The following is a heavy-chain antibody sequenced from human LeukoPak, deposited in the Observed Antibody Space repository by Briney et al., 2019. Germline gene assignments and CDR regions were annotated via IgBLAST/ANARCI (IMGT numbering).Heavy chain of an antibody. D-gene: IGHD3-3*01. CDR2: ISGSGGST. CDR3: AKFSFGVVPNWFDP. V-gene: IGHV3-23*01. J-gene: IGHJ5*02. CDR1: GFTFSSYS. Sequence: GGSLRLSCAASGFTFSSYSMNWVRQAPGKGLEWVSAISGSGGSTYYADSVKGRFTISRDNSKNTLYLQMNSLRAEDTAVYYCAKFSFGVVPNWFDPWGQGTLVTVSS.